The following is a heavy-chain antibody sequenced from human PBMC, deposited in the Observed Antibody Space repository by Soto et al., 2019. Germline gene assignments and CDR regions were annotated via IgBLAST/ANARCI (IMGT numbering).Heavy chain of an antibody. V-gene: IGHV4-31*03. D-gene: IGHD3-9*01. CDR1: GGSISSGGYY. CDR3: ARDRAGSGAPSILTGYPDDAFDI. J-gene: IGHJ3*02. CDR2: IYYSGST. Sequence: SETLSLTCTVSGGSISSGGYYWSWIRQHPGKGLEWIGFIYYSGSTYYNPSLKSRVTISVDTSKNQFSLKLSSVTAADTAVYYCARDRAGSGAPSILTGYPDDAFDIWGQGTMVTVSS.